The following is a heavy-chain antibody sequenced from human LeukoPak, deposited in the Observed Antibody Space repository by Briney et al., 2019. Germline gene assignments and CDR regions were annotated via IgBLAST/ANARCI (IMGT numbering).Heavy chain of an antibody. CDR1: GYTFTSYG. J-gene: IGHJ4*02. V-gene: IGHV1-18*01. CDR3: ARDHGGDGYSPFDY. Sequence: ASVKVSCKASGYTFTSYGISWVRQAPGQGLEWMGWISAYNCNTNYAQKLQGRVTMTTDTSTSTAYMELRSLRSDDTAVYYCARDHGGDGYSPFDYWGQGTQVTVSS. D-gene: IGHD5-24*01. CDR2: ISAYNCNT.